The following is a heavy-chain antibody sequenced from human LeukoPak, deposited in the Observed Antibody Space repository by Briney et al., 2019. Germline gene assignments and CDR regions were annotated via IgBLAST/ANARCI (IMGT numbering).Heavy chain of an antibody. CDR1: GFIVSYSY. J-gene: IGHJ5*02. CDR3: AKPPYYYDSSGYYHKGWFDP. CDR2: ISGSGGST. D-gene: IGHD3-22*01. V-gene: IGHV3-23*01. Sequence: GGSLRLSCAASGFIVSYSYMSWVRQAPGKGLEWVSAISGSGGSTYYADSVKGRFTISRDNSKNTLYLQMNSLRAEDTAVYYCAKPPYYYDSSGYYHKGWFDPWGQGTLVTVSS.